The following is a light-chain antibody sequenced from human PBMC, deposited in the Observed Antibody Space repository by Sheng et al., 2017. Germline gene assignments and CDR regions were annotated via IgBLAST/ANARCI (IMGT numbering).Light chain of an antibody. CDR2: GAS. J-gene: IGKJ4*01. CDR3: QQSYSTVVLT. Sequence: IQMTQSPSSLSVSVGDRVTITCRASQNIVRYLNWYQQKSGEAPKLLIFGASSLQRGVPSRFSGGGSGTEFTLTITDLQPEDFATYYCQQSYSTVVLTFGGGTKVEIK. V-gene: IGKV1-39*01. CDR1: QNIVRY.